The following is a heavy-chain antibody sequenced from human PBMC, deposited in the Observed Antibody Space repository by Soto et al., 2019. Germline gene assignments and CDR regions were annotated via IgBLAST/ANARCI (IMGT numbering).Heavy chain of an antibody. CDR1: GGSISSSSYY. CDR3: ASEGRGYSGYDRGPFDY. D-gene: IGHD5-12*01. CDR2: IYYSGST. V-gene: IGHV4-39*01. J-gene: IGHJ4*02. Sequence: SETLSLTCTVSGGSISSSSYYWGWIRQPPGKGLEWIGSIYYSGSTYYNPSLKSRVTISVDTSNNQFSLKLSSVTAADTALYYCASEGRGYSGYDRGPFDYWGQGTLVTVSS.